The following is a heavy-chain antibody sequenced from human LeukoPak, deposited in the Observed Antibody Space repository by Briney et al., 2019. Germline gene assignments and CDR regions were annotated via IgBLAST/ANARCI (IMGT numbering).Heavy chain of an antibody. CDR2: INPSDGST. CDR3: ARGLPPTLDTAMVFDY. CDR1: GYTFTSYY. V-gene: IGHV1-46*01. J-gene: IGHJ4*02. Sequence: GASVKVSCKASGYTFTSYYMHWVRQAPGRGLEWMGIINPSDGSTIYAQKFQGRVTMTRDTSTSTVYMELSSLRSEDTAVYYCARGLPPTLDTAMVFDYWGQGTLVTVSS. D-gene: IGHD5-18*01.